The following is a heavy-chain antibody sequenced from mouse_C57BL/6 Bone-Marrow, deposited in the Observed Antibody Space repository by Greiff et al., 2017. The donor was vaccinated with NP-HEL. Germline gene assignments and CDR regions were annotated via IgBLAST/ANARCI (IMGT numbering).Heavy chain of an antibody. D-gene: IGHD1-1*01. V-gene: IGHV1-64*01. CDR2: INPNSGST. Sequence: QVQLQQPGAELVKPGASVKLSCKASGYTFTSYWMHWVKQRPGQGLEWIGMINPNSGSTHYNEKFKSKATLTVDKSSSTAYIKLSRLTSEDSAVDDCARWAPYYYGSSYDAYWGKGTLVTVSA. CDR1: GYTFTSYW. J-gene: IGHJ3*01. CDR3: ARWAPYYYGSSYDAY.